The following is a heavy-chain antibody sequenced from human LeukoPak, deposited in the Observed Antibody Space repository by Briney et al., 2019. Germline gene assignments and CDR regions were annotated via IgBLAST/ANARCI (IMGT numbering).Heavy chain of an antibody. Sequence: GASVKVSCKASGGTFSSYAISWVRQAPGQGLEWMGRIIPILGIANYAQKFQGRVTITADESTSTAYMELSSLRSEDTAVYYCAIGGSYGPYYWGQGTLVTVSS. J-gene: IGHJ4*02. D-gene: IGHD1-26*01. CDR2: IIPILGIA. CDR3: AIGGSYGPYY. CDR1: GGTFSSYA. V-gene: IGHV1-69*04.